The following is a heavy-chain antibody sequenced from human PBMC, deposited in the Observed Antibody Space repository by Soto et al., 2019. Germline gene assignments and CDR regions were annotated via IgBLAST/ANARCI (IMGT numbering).Heavy chain of an antibody. J-gene: IGHJ4*02. Sequence: QLQLQESGPGLVKPSETLSLTCTVSGGSISSSSYFWGWIRQPPGKGLEWIGSIYYSGGTYYNPSLKSRVTISVDTSKNQFSLTLSSVTAADTAVYYCASVTILTGYYLDHWGQGTLVTVSS. CDR2: IYYSGGT. V-gene: IGHV4-39*01. CDR3: ASVTILTGYYLDH. CDR1: GGSISSSSYF. D-gene: IGHD3-9*01.